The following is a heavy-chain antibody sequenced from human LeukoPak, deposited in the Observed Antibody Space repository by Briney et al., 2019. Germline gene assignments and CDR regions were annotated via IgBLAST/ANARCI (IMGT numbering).Heavy chain of an antibody. CDR3: ARDGYGYSVEGY. CDR1: GGSISSYY. J-gene: IGHJ4*02. Sequence: KPSETLSLTCTVSGGSISSYYWSWIRQPPGKGLEWIGYIYYSGSTNYNPSLKSRISISVDTSKNQFSLKLSSVTAADTAVYYCARDGYGYSVEGYWGQGTLVTVSS. D-gene: IGHD5-18*01. V-gene: IGHV4-59*01. CDR2: IYYSGST.